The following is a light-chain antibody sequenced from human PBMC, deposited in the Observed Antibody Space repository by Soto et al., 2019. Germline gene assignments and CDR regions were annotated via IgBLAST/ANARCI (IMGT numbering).Light chain of an antibody. V-gene: IGKV3-15*01. CDR1: QSVHSA. CDR2: DAS. CDR3: QQYGTWPPLT. Sequence: DIVMTQSPATLSVSPGEGATLSCRASQSVHSALAWYQQRPGQTPRLLIYDASTRATGIPDRFSGSGSGTEFTLTISSLQSEDFAIYCCQQYGTWPPLTFGGGTKVEI. J-gene: IGKJ4*01.